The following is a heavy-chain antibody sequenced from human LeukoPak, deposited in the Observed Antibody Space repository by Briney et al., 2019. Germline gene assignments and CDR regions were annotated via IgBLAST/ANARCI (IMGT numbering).Heavy chain of an antibody. Sequence: ASVKVSYKASGYTFTSYGINWVRQAPGQGLEWMGWINPNSGGTNYAQKFQGWVTMTRDTSISTAYMELSRLRSDDTAVYYCARGSGVGDYEVVYWGQGTLVTVSS. CDR2: INPNSGGT. D-gene: IGHD4-17*01. CDR3: ARGSGVGDYEVVY. J-gene: IGHJ4*02. CDR1: GYTFTSYG. V-gene: IGHV1-2*04.